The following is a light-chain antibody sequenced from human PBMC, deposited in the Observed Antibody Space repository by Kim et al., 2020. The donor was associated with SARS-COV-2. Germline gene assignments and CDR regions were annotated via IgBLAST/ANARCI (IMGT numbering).Light chain of an antibody. CDR1: SSDVGVSNH. Sequence: QSVLTQPPSASGSPGQSVTISCTGTSSDVGVSNHVSWYQQHPGKAPKLMIYDVTNRPSGVPDRFSGSKSGNTASLTFSGLQADDEADYYCSSYAVSNNLVVFGTGPKVTVL. CDR2: DVT. J-gene: IGLJ1*01. CDR3: SSYAVSNNLVV. V-gene: IGLV2-8*01.